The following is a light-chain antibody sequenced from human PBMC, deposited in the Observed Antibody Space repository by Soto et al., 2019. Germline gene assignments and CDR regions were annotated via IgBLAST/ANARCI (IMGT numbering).Light chain of an antibody. CDR3: SSYTSSSTLYV. J-gene: IGLJ1*01. CDR2: EVS. CDR1: SSDVGGYNY. V-gene: IGLV2-14*01. Sequence: QSALTQPASVSGSPGQSITISCTGTSSDVGGYNYVSWYQQPPGKAPKLMIYEVSNRPSGVSNRFSGSKSGNTASLTISGLQAEDESDYCCSSYTSSSTLYVFGSGTKLNVL.